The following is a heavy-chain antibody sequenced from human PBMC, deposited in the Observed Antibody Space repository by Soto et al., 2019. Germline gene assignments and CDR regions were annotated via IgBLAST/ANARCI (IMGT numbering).Heavy chain of an antibody. CDR3: ARDSPIGSDFSGYDAIDL. Sequence: ASVKVSCKASGYTFTSYAVHWVRQAPGQRLEWMGWINAGNGNTKYSQKFQGRVTITRDTSASTAYMELSSLRSEDTGIYYCARDSPIGSDFSGYDAIDLWGQGTLVTVSS. J-gene: IGHJ4*02. CDR2: INAGNGNT. CDR1: GYTFTSYA. V-gene: IGHV1-3*01. D-gene: IGHD5-12*01.